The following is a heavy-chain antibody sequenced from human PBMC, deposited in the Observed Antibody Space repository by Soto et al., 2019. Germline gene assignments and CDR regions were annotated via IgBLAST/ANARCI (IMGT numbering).Heavy chain of an antibody. D-gene: IGHD3-10*01. CDR2: VNPKSGNT. J-gene: IGHJ4*02. V-gene: IGHV1-8*01. CDR1: GYTFTDFD. CDR3: XXXXXWDSCYNF. Sequence: QVQLVQSGAEVKKPGTSVKVSCKASGYTFTDFDINWVRQATGQGLEWMGWVNPKSGNTGYAPKXLGGVSXTRXXXXXXXXXXXXXXXXXXXXXXXXXXXXXWDSCYNFWGQGTLVTVSS.